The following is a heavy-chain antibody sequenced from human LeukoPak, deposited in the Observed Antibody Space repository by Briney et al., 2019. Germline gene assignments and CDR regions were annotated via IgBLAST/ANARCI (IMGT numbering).Heavy chain of an antibody. D-gene: IGHD5-12*01. J-gene: IGHJ4*02. V-gene: IGHV3-7*01. CDR1: GFPFSDYW. CDR3: ARSVDIDY. Sequence: GGSLRLSCAAPGFPFSDYWMSWVRQVPGKGLEWVANIKKDESEKYYVDSVKGRFTISRDNAKNSLFLQMNSLRAEDTAVYYCARSVDIDYWGQGTLVTVSS. CDR2: IKKDESEK.